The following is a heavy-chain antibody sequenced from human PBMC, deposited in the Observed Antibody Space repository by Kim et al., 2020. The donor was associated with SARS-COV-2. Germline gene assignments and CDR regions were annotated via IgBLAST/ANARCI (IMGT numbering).Heavy chain of an antibody. V-gene: IGHV3-21*01. Sequence: GGSLRLSCAASGFTFSSYSMNWVRQAPGKGLEWVSSISSSSSYIYYADSVKGRFTISRDNAKNSLYLQMNSLRAEDTAVYYCATRDGYNSGAFDIWGQGTMVTVSS. CDR1: GFTFSSYS. CDR3: ATRDGYNSGAFDI. D-gene: IGHD5-12*01. J-gene: IGHJ3*02. CDR2: ISSSSSYI.